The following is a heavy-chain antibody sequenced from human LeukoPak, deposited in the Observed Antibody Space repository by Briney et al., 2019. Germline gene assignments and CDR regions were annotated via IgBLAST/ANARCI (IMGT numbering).Heavy chain of an antibody. V-gene: IGHV3-9*03. D-gene: IGHD6-19*01. Sequence: GGSLRLSCAASGFAFSFETMHWVRQAPGKGLEWVSGITWNSGSIAYADSGKGRFTISRDNAKNSLYLQMNSLRAEDVALYYCTRSTGWYNYFDYWGQGALVTVSS. CDR1: GFAFSFET. CDR3: TRSTGWYNYFDY. J-gene: IGHJ4*02. CDR2: ITWNSGSI.